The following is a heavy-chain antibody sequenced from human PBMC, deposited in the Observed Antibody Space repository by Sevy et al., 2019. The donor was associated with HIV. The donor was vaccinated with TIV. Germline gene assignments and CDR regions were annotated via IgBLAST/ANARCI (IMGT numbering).Heavy chain of an antibody. Sequence: GGSLRLSCAATGFTFSNYAMHWVRQAQGKGMEWVAIIWSDGAYQYHGDSVKGRFTISRDNSKNTLYLQMNNVRFEDTAVYYCARGGYYYDNAAYYALDSWGQGTLVTVSS. CDR2: IWSDGAYQ. D-gene: IGHD3-22*01. CDR1: GFTFSNYA. J-gene: IGHJ4*02. V-gene: IGHV3-33*01. CDR3: ARGGYYYDNAAYYALDS.